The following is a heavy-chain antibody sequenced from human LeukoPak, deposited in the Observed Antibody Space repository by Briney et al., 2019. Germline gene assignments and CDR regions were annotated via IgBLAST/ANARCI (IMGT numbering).Heavy chain of an antibody. CDR1: GFSFRSYG. J-gene: IGHJ6*02. V-gene: IGHV3-30*03. CDR3: ARVGATHYHFYYGIDV. D-gene: IGHD1-26*01. CDR2: ISYDGSDK. Sequence: GRSLRLSCAASGFSFRSYGMHWVRQAPGKGLEWVAVISYDGSDKYFADSVKGRFTISRDNSKNTLYLQMNSLRTDDTAVYYCARVGATHYHFYYGIDVWGQGTTVTVSS.